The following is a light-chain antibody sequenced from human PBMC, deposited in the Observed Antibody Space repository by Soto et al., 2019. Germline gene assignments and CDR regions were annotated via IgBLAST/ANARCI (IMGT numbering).Light chain of an antibody. J-gene: IGKJ1*01. CDR1: QSISPW. V-gene: IGKV1-5*03. CDR2: KAS. CDR3: QQYYSYSRT. Sequence: DIQRTQSPSTLSASVGSRVTITGRASQSISPWLGWYQQKPGKAPKLLSYKASSLESGVPSTFSGSGSGTEFTLTISSLQPDDFATYYCQQYYSYSRTFGQGTKVDIK.